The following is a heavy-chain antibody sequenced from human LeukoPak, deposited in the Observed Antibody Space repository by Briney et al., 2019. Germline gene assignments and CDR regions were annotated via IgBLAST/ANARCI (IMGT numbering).Heavy chain of an antibody. Sequence: GGSLRLSCAASEFTFSSYSMNWVRQAPGKGLQWVSYITRSDSGIHYADSVKGRLTNSRDNAKNTLYLQMNSLRDEDTAVYYCASPHNGYGWGQGTLVTVSS. CDR2: ITRSDSGI. V-gene: IGHV3-48*02. D-gene: IGHD5-12*01. CDR3: ASPHNGYG. J-gene: IGHJ4*02. CDR1: EFTFSSYS.